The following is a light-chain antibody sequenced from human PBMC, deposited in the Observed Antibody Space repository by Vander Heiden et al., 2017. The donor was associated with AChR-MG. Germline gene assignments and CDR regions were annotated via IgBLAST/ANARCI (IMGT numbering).Light chain of an antibody. CDR3: QKDDTDWT. Sequence: DIQLTQSHSTLSAPAGDSLTITCRASQSIGNWLAWYQQKPAKAPTLLIYQTSNLESRVPSRFSGTGSETEFTLTISRLQPDDFATYYCQKDDTDWTFGQGTKVEIK. V-gene: IGKV1-5*03. CDR2: QTS. J-gene: IGKJ1*01. CDR1: QSIGNW.